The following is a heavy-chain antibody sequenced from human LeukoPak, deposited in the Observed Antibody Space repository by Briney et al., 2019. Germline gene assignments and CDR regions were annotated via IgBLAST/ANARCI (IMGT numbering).Heavy chain of an antibody. CDR3: ARDLNPTHYFDY. CDR1: GYSISSGYY. Sequence: SETLSLSCYVSGYSISSGYYWAWIRQAPGKGREWIGSIYHSGYTHYNPSLKGRVTISVDTSKNDFSLKLGSVAAADTAIYYCARDLNPTHYFDYWGQGTLVTVSS. CDR2: IYHSGYT. V-gene: IGHV4-38-2*02. J-gene: IGHJ4*02.